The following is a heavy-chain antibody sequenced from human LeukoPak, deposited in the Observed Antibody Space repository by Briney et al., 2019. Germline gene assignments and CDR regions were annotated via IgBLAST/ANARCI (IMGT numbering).Heavy chain of an antibody. D-gene: IGHD2-15*01. CDR1: GFTFSSYS. Sequence: GGSLRLSCAASGFTFSSYSMNWVRQAPGKGLEWVSVIYSGGSTYYADSVKGRFTISRDNSKNTLYLQMNSLRAEDTAVYYCARVLYCSGGSCADYWGQGTLVTVSS. CDR3: ARVLYCSGGSCADY. V-gene: IGHV3-53*01. J-gene: IGHJ4*02. CDR2: IYSGGST.